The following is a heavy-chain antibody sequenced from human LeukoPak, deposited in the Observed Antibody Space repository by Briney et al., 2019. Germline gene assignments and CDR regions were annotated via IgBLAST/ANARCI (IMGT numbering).Heavy chain of an antibody. J-gene: IGHJ3*02. CDR1: GYSISSGYY. D-gene: IGHD1-26*01. CDR3: ARGGIAGDAFDI. Sequence: SETLSLTCTVSGYSISSGYYWSWIRQPPGKGLEWIGYIYYSGSTNYNPSLKSRVTISVDTSKNQFSLKLSSVTAADTAVYYCARGGIAGDAFDIWGQGTMVTVSS. V-gene: IGHV4-61*01. CDR2: IYYSGST.